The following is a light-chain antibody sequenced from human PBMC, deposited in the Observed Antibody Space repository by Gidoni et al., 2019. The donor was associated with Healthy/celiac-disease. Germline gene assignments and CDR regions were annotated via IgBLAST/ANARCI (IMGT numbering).Light chain of an antibody. CDR1: PSVSSSY. V-gene: IGKV3-20*01. Sequence: EIVLTQSPGTLSLSPGERATLSCRASPSVSSSYLAWYQQKPGQAPRLLIYGSSSRATGIPDRFSGSGSGTDFTLTISRLEPEDFAVYYCQQYGSSLITFGGGTKVEIK. J-gene: IGKJ4*01. CDR2: GSS. CDR3: QQYGSSLIT.